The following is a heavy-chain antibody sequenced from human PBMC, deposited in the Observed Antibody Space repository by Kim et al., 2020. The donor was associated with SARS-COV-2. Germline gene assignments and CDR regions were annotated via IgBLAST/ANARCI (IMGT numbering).Heavy chain of an antibody. V-gene: IGHV3-11*04. J-gene: IGHJ4*01. CDR1: GFTFSDDY. D-gene: IGHD5-12*01. CDR2: ITSGGSIM. CDR3: ARLQGSGYTDYDTNIYF. Sequence: GGSLRLSCAASGFTFSDDYMSWIRQAPGKGLEWISYITSGGSIMYYAVSVKGRFTISRDTAKNSLYLQMNSLRAEDTAVYYCARLQGSGYTDYDTNIYF.